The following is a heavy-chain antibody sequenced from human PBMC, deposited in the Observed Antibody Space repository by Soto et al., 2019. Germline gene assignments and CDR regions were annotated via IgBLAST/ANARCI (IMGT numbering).Heavy chain of an antibody. Sequence: QVQLQESGPGLVKPSETLSLNCTVSGSSITTYYWSWIRQPPGKGLEFIGYIFYNGNTNYNPSLTSRVTISRDTSKNRFSLSLSSVTAADTAIYYCARDPAEGGYYFDYWGQGSLVTVSS. D-gene: IGHD3-10*01. CDR2: IFYNGNT. J-gene: IGHJ4*02. CDR1: GSSITTYY. V-gene: IGHV4-59*01. CDR3: ARDPAEGGYYFDY.